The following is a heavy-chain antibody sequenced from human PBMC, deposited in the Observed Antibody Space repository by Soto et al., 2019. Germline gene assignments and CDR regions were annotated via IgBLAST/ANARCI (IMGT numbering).Heavy chain of an antibody. CDR3: AKDRAMVRGVSPSRFDY. CDR1: GFTFSDYY. CDR2: ISWNSGSI. J-gene: IGHJ4*02. Sequence: VQLVESGGGLVKPGGSLRLSCAASGFTFSDYYMSWIRQAPGKGLEWVSGISWNSGSIGYADSVKGRFTISRDNAKNSLYLQMNSLRAEDTALYYCAKDRAMVRGVSPSRFDYWGQGTLVTVSS. V-gene: IGHV3-9*01. D-gene: IGHD3-10*01.